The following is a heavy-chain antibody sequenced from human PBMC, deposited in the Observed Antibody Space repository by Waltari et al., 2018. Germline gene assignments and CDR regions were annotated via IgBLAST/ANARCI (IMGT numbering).Heavy chain of an antibody. Sequence: QVQLVESGGGVVQRGKSLRRSCAGSGFGFSSFGIHWVRQASGKGLEWVAIIWFDGSKIYYADSVKGRFTISRDNSRNTVYLQMNSLRPEDSGVYYCARCPDEYNYYYMEVWGRGTTVSVSS. J-gene: IGHJ6*03. CDR3: ARCPDEYNYYYMEV. CDR1: GFGFSSFG. V-gene: IGHV3-33*08. CDR2: IWFDGSKI.